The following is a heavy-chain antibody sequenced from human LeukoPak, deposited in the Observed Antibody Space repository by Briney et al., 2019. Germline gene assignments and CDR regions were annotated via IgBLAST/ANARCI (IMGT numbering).Heavy chain of an antibody. CDR3: ARDRHINSWSNDRFDY. Sequence: GGSLRLSCAASRFTFSNYWMTWVRQAPGKGLEWVGTINQDASEINYVDSVKGRFTISRVNAENSLYLQMNSLRAEDTAIYYCARDRHINSWSNDRFDYWGQGALVTVSS. CDR2: INQDASEI. CDR1: RFTFSNYW. J-gene: IGHJ4*02. D-gene: IGHD6-13*01. V-gene: IGHV3-7*01.